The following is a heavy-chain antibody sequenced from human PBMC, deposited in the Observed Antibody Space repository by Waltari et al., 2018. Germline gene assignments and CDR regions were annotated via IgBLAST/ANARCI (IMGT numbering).Heavy chain of an antibody. D-gene: IGHD1-26*01. V-gene: IGHV4-38-2*02. CDR1: GYSISSGYY. CDR3: ARDLGASGSFDPPFDY. Sequence: QVQLQESGPGLVKPSETLSLTCAVSGYSISSGYYWGWIRQPPGKGLEWIGSIYHSGSTYYNPSLNSRVTISVDTSKNQFSLKLSSVTAADTAVYYCARDLGASGSFDPPFDYWGQGTLVTVSS. J-gene: IGHJ4*02. CDR2: IYHSGST.